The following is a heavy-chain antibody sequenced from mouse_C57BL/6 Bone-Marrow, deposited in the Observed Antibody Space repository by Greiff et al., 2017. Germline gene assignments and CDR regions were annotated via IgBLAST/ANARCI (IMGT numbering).Heavy chain of an antibody. V-gene: IGHV5-4*01. Sequence: EVMLVESGGGLVKPGGSLKLSCAASGFTFSSYAMSWVRQTPEKRLEWVATISDGGSYTYYPDNVKGRFTISRDTAKNNLYLQMSHLKSEDTAMYYCARDNYGSSQSNWYVDVWGTGATVTVSS. CDR2: ISDGGSYT. D-gene: IGHD1-1*01. CDR1: GFTFSSYA. CDR3: ARDNYGSSQSNWYVDV. J-gene: IGHJ1*03.